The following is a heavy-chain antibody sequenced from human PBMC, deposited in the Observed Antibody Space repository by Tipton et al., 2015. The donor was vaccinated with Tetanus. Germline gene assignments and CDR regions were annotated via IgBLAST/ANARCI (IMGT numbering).Heavy chain of an antibody. J-gene: IGHJ4*02. CDR3: ARGRQRGLDH. CDR2: VWYGGDYK. CDR1: GFTFSSFG. D-gene: IGHD1-1*01. V-gene: IGHV3-33*01. Sequence: RSLRLSCSASGFTFSSFGMHWVRQSPGKGLEWLAVVWYGGDYKYYADSVSGRFTISRDNSKNTVYLQMDSLRVDDTAVYFCARGRQRGLDHWGPGTLVTVSS.